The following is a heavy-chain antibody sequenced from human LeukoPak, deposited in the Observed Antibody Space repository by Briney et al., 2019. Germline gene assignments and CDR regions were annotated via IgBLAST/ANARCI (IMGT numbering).Heavy chain of an antibody. J-gene: IGHJ5*02. Sequence: GGSLRLSCVDPGDTVTKNSACWVRDAPETGLEWVSGRSGSGSSVYYADSVRGRLTISRDNSRNTLYLQLDSLRADDTAVYYCAKGLNWFDPWGQGTLVTVSS. CDR2: RSGSGSSV. D-gene: IGHD2-8*01. CDR3: AKGLNWFDP. V-gene: IGHV3-23*01. CDR1: GDTVTKNS.